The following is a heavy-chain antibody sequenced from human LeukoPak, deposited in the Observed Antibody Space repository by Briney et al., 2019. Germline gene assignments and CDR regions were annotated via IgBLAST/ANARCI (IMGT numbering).Heavy chain of an antibody. D-gene: IGHD3-22*01. CDR2: IYHSGST. CDR1: GGSISSSNW. Sequence: KSSETLSLTCAVSGGSISSSNWWSWVRQPPGKGLEWIGEIYHSGSTNYNPSLKSRVTISVDTSKNQFSLKLSSVTAADTAVYYCARDLYNYYDSSGHIDYWGQGTLVTVSS. CDR3: ARDLYNYYDSSGHIDY. J-gene: IGHJ4*02. V-gene: IGHV4-4*02.